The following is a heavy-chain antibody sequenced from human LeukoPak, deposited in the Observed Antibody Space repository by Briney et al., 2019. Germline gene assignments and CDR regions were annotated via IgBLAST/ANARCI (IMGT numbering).Heavy chain of an antibody. J-gene: IGHJ4*02. Sequence: PGGSLRLSCAASGFTFDDYAMHWVRQAPGKGLEWVSGISWNSGSIGYADSVKGRFTISRDNAKNSLYLQMNSLRAEDTALYYCAKGVRGHYSSSRYLGYWGQGTLVTVSS. CDR3: AKGVRGHYSSSRYLGY. V-gene: IGHV3-9*01. CDR1: GFTFDDYA. CDR2: ISWNSGSI. D-gene: IGHD6-13*01.